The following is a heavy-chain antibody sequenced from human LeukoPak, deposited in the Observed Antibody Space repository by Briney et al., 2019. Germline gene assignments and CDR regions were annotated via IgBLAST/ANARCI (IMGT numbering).Heavy chain of an antibody. V-gene: IGHV3-43*02. D-gene: IGHD3-10*01. CDR1: GFTFDDYA. J-gene: IGHJ4*02. Sequence: GGSLRLSCAASGFTFDDYAMHWVRQAPGKGLEWVSLISGDGGSTYYADSVKGRFTISRDNSKNSLYPQMNSLRTEDTALYYCAKDILSYGIQNYWGQGTLVTVSS. CDR2: ISGDGGST. CDR3: AKDILSYGIQNY.